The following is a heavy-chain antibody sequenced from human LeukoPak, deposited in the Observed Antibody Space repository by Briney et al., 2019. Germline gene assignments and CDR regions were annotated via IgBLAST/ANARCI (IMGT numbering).Heavy chain of an antibody. D-gene: IGHD6-13*01. CDR1: GYTFTGYY. CDR2: INPNSGGT. CDR3: ARGGTAAGTGYCYAMDV. Sequence: ASVKVSCKASGYTFTGYYIYWVRQAPGQGLEWMGWINPNSGGTNYAQKFQGWVTMTRDTSISTAYMELSRLRSDDTAVYYCARGGTAAGTGYCYAMDVWGQGTTVTVSS. J-gene: IGHJ6*02. V-gene: IGHV1-2*04.